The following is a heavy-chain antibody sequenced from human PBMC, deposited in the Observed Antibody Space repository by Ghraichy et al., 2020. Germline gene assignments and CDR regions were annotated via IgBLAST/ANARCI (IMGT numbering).Heavy chain of an antibody. V-gene: IGHV3-7*01. CDR2: VNQDGSEK. CDR3: ARDLGGGWYFDY. D-gene: IGHD6-19*01. CDR1: TFTTDW. Sequence: GGSLRLSCAFTFTTDWMYWVRQAPGKGLEWVANVNQDGSEKYYVDSVKGRFTISRDNAKNSLYLQMNSLRAEDTAVYYCARDLGGGWYFDYWGQGALVTVSS. J-gene: IGHJ4*02.